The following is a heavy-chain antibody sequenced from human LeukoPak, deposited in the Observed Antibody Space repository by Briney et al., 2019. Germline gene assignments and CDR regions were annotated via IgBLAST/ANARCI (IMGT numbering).Heavy chain of an antibody. CDR3: AKDRGVHYYGSERGLYNWFDP. CDR1: GFTFSSYA. V-gene: IGHV3-23*01. Sequence: PGGSLRLSCAASGFTFSSYAMSWVRQAPGKGLEWVSAISGSGGSSYYADSVKGRFTISRDNSKSTLYLQMNSLRAEDTAVYYCAKDRGVHYYGSERGLYNWFDPWGQGTLVTVSS. J-gene: IGHJ5*02. D-gene: IGHD3-10*01. CDR2: ISGSGGSS.